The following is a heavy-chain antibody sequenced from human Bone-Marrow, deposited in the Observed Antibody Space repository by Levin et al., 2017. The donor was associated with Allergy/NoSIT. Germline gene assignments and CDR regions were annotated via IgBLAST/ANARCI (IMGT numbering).Heavy chain of an antibody. D-gene: IGHD2-2*02. J-gene: IGHJ3*02. CDR2: MYSADNT. CDR3: SRVGYKDAFDI. Sequence: GESLKISCAASGLTVSSNGMTWVRQAPGKGLESVALMYSADNTYYADSVKGRFTISRDNSRNTLYLQMNSLRAEDTAVYYCSRVGYKDAFDIWGHGTMVTVSS. V-gene: IGHV3-66*01. CDR1: GLTVSSNG.